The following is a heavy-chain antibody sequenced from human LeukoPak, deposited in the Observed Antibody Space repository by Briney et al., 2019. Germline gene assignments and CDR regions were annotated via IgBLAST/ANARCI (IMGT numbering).Heavy chain of an antibody. Sequence: ASVKVSCKASGYTFTGYYMHWVRQAPGQGLEWMGWINPSSGGTNYAQKFQGRVTMTRDTSISTAYMELSRLRSDDTAVYYCARDSLTTSTDYWGQGTLVTVSS. CDR1: GYTFTGYY. D-gene: IGHD2-2*01. J-gene: IGHJ4*02. CDR3: ARDSLTTSTDY. V-gene: IGHV1-2*02. CDR2: INPSSGGT.